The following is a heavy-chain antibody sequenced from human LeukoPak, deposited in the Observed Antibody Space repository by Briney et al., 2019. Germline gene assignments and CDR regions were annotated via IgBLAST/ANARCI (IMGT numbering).Heavy chain of an antibody. D-gene: IGHD3-16*02. CDR2: ISGSDDST. J-gene: IGHJ4*02. V-gene: IGHV3-23*01. Sequence: GGSLRLSCAASGFTFSSYGMSWVRQAPGKGLEWVSAISGSDDSTYYADSVKGRFTISRDNSKNTLYLQMNSLRADDTAVYYCAKDRGSYRLFDYWGQGTLVTVSS. CDR3: AKDRGSYRLFDY. CDR1: GFTFSSYG.